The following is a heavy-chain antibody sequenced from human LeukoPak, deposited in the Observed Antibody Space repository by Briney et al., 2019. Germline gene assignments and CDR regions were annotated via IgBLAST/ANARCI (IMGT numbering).Heavy chain of an antibody. V-gene: IGHV4-34*01. CDR1: GGSFSGYY. Sequence: SETLSLTCAVYGGSFSGYYWSWIRQPPGKGLEWIGEINHSGSTNYNPSLKSRVTISVDTSKNQFSLKLSSVTAADTAVYYCARAGSIFLNSEYRVQQARRFDYWGQGTLVTVSS. CDR3: ARAGSIFLNSEYRVQQARRFDY. D-gene: IGHD3-9*01. J-gene: IGHJ4*02. CDR2: INHSGST.